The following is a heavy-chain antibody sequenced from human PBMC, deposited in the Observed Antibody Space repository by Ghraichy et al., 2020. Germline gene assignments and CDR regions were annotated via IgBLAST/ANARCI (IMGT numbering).Heavy chain of an antibody. V-gene: IGHV4-59*01. J-gene: IGHJ6*02. D-gene: IGHD3-22*01. CDR3: ARGGPPYDRSGPLREVGSHYSGMDV. CDR2: MSYSGNT. CDR1: GGSITAYY. Sequence: SETLSLTCTVSGGSITAYYWNWIRQPPGKGLEWIACMSYSGNTNYNPSLKSRVTISEDTSKNQLSLKLSSLTAADTAMYYCARGGPPYDRSGPLREVGSHYSGMDVWGQGTTVTVSS.